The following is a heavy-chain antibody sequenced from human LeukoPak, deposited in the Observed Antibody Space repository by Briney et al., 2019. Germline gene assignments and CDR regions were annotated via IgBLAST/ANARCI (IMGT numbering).Heavy chain of an antibody. J-gene: IGHJ4*02. V-gene: IGHV3-23*01. Sequence: GGSLRLSCAASQFTFRSYPMTWVRQAPGKGLEWVSSISRSGSATYYPDSVRGRFTISRDNSQNTLYLQMNSLRADDTAIYYCAKGIWNRDWTLDSWGQGTLVTVSS. CDR2: ISRSGSAT. D-gene: IGHD2-21*02. CDR1: QFTFRSYP. CDR3: AKGIWNRDWTLDS.